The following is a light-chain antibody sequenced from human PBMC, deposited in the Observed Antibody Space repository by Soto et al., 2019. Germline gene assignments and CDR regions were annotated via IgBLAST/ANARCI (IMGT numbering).Light chain of an antibody. CDR2: GAS. J-gene: IGKJ3*01. CDR1: QTLGNK. CDR3: QQHNAWPLT. Sequence: EIVMTQSPATLSVSPGETATLSCRASQTLGNKLAWYQQKPGQAPRLLIYGASTRATGIPARFSGSGSGTEFTLTINSLQSEDFAIYYCQQHNAWPLTFGPGTKMDLK. V-gene: IGKV3D-15*01.